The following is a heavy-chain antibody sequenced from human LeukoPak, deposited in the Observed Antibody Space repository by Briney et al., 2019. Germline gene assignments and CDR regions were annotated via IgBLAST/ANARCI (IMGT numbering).Heavy chain of an antibody. CDR1: GGSISSGDYY. D-gene: IGHD3-3*01. J-gene: IGHJ3*02. V-gene: IGHV4-30-2*01. CDR2: IYHSGST. Sequence: SETPSLTCTVSGGSISSGDYYWSWIRQPPGKGLEWIGYIYHSGSTYYNPSLKSRVTISVDRSKNQFSLKLSSVTAADTAVYYCARATPNDFWSGYSGPDAFDIWGQGTMVTVSS. CDR3: ARATPNDFWSGYSGPDAFDI.